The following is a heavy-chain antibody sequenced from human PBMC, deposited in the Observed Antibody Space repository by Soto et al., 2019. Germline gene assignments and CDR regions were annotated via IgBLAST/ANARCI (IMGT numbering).Heavy chain of an antibody. CDR1: GFIFNNYF. D-gene: IGHD3-16*01. CDR2: VKGNGGST. CDR3: TRGLGSLDPFDA. V-gene: IGHV3-23*01. Sequence: PGGSLILSCAASGFIFNNYFMTWVRQAPGKGLEWVSGVKGNGGSTHYADSVKGRFTISRDDSKNALYLQMNSLRADDTAVYHCTRGLGSLDPFDAWGPGTRVTVSS. J-gene: IGHJ3*01.